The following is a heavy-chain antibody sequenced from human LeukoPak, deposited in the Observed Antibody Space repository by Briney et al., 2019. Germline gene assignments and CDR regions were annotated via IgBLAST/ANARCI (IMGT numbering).Heavy chain of an antibody. CDR1: ADSINIYY. J-gene: IGHJ5*02. V-gene: IGHV4-4*07. Sequence: PSETLSLTCTISADSINIYYWTWIRQPAGKGLEWIGRVYPSGNTNYNPSLKSRVTMSVDTSKNQFSLRLTSVTAADTAVYYCARNPTLARFDPWGQGTLV. CDR2: VYPSGNT. CDR3: ARNPTLARFDP.